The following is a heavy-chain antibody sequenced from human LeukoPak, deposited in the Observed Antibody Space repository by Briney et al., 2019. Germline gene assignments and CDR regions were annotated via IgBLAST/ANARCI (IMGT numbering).Heavy chain of an antibody. V-gene: IGHV3-48*02. J-gene: IGHJ4*02. CDR3: ARDWYYYDSSGYYPLGFDY. D-gene: IGHD3-22*01. Sequence: GVSLRLCYAASGFTFRSYSMNWVRQAPGKGLEWVSYISSSSSTLYYVDSVKGRFTISRDNAKNSLYLQMNSLRDEDTAVYYCARDWYYYDSSGYYPLGFDYWGQGTLVTVSS. CDR2: ISSSSSTL. CDR1: GFTFRSYS.